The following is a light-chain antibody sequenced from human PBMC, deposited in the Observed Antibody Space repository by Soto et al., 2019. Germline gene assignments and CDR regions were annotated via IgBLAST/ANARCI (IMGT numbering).Light chain of an antibody. CDR2: GAS. Sequence: EIVLTQSPGTLSLSPGERVTLSCRASQSVSGSYLAWHQQKPGQPPRLLIYGASSRASGIPDRFSGSGSGTDFTLTISRLEPEDFAVYYCQQYGSSPGTFGQGTKVEIK. CDR1: QSVSGSY. V-gene: IGKV3-20*01. CDR3: QQYGSSPGT. J-gene: IGKJ1*01.